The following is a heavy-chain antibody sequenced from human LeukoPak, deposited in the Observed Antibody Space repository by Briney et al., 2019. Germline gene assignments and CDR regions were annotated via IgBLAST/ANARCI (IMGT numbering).Heavy chain of an antibody. CDR3: AREREWDYGDYSDAFDI. J-gene: IGHJ3*02. Sequence: PSETLSLTCTVSGGSISSHYWSWIPQPPGKGLEWIGYIYYSGSTNYNPSLKSRVTISVDTSKNQFSLKLSSVTAADTAVYYCAREREWDYGDYSDAFDIWGQGTMVTVSS. V-gene: IGHV4-59*11. CDR2: IYYSGST. CDR1: GGSISSHY. D-gene: IGHD4-17*01.